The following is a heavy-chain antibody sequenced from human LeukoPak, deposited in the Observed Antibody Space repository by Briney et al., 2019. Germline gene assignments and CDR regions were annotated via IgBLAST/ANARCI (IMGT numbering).Heavy chain of an antibody. V-gene: IGHV3-11*03. CDR1: GSTFSDYY. D-gene: IGHD2-15*01. J-gene: IGHJ5*02. Sequence: GGSLRLSCAASGSTFSDYYMTWIRQAPGRGLEWISYINGSSSDTKYADSVKGRSTISRDNAKNSVYLLMNSLRAEDTAVYYCARRGTTYCTVDSCHPNWFDPWGQGTLVTVSS. CDR3: ARRGTTYCTVDSCHPNWFDP. CDR2: INGSSSDT.